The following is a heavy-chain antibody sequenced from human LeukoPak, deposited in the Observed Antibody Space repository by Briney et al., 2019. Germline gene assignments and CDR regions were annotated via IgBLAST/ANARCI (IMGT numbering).Heavy chain of an antibody. V-gene: IGHV4-34*01. J-gene: IGHJ1*01. CDR1: GGSLSVSY. CDR2: IDHYGNT. D-gene: IGHD3-10*01. Sequence: SETLSLTCEVYGGSLSVSYWSWIRQFPGKGLEWIGEIDHYGNTNYNPSLKSRVTLSVDASKNQFSLKLNSVTAADTAVYYCARAAFSYNNGGHWGQGTLVTVSS. CDR3: ARAAFSYNNGGH.